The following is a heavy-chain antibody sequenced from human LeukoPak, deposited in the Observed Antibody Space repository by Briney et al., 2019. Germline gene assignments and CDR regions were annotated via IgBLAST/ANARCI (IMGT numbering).Heavy chain of an antibody. J-gene: IGHJ4*02. CDR2: IRSKAYGGTT. CDR3: TRSYDFWSGPFDY. CDR1: RFTFGDYA. D-gene: IGHD3-3*01. V-gene: IGHV3-49*03. Sequence: GGSLRLSCTASRFTFGDYAMSWFRQAPGKGLEWVGFIRSKAYGGTTEYAASVKGRFTISRDDSKSIAYLQMNSLKIEDTAVYYCTRSYDFWSGPFDYWGQGTLVTVSS.